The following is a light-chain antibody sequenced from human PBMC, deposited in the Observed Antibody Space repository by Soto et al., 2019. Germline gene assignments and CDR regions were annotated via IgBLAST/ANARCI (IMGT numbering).Light chain of an antibody. J-gene: IGLJ1*01. CDR1: SSNIGSKT. V-gene: IGLV1-44*01. CDR3: SSWDASLNGYV. Sequence: QSVLTQPPSASGTPGQRVTISCSGSSSNIGSKTVNWYQQLPGTVPKLLIYNSYHRPSGVPDRFSASKSGTSASLAIRGLQSEDEADYYCSSWDASLNGYVFGTGTKLTVL. CDR2: NSY.